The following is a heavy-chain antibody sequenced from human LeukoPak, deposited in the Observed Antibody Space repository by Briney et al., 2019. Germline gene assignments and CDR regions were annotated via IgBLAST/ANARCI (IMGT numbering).Heavy chain of an antibody. J-gene: IGHJ4*02. D-gene: IGHD3-10*01. V-gene: IGHV3-23*01. CDR3: AKDRVIYGSGSSPAY. CDR2: ISGSGGST. CDR1: GFTFSSYA. Sequence: GGSLRLSCAASGFTFSSYAMSWVRQAPGKGLEWVSAISGSGGSTYYADSVKGRFSISRDNSKNTLYLQMNSLRAEDTAVYYCAKDRVIYGSGSSPAYWGQGTLVTVSS.